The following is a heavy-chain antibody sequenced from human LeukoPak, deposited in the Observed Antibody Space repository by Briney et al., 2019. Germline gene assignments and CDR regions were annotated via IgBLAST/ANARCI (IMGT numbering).Heavy chain of an antibody. CDR1: DGSITNYD. V-gene: IGHV4-59*12. CDR2: VHYSGTT. CDR3: ARDRNWGYFDY. D-gene: IGHD7-27*01. Sequence: SETLSLTCTVSDGSITNYDWSWVRQPPGKGLEFIGHVHYSGTTNYNPSLRSRVTISVDTSKNQFSLKLSSVTAADTAVYYCARDRNWGYFDYWGQGALVTVSS. J-gene: IGHJ4*02.